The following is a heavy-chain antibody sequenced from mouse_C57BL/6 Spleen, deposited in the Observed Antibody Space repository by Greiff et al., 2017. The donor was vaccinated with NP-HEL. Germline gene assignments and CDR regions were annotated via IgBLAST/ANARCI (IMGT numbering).Heavy chain of an antibody. J-gene: IGHJ2*01. CDR2: INPNNGGT. CDR1: GYTFTDYN. Sequence: EVQLQQSGPELVKPGASVKIPCKASGYTFTDYNMDWVKQSHGKSLEWIGDINPNNGGTIYNQKFKGKATLTVDKSSSTAYMELRSLTSEDTAVYYCARGPRITTVVPYYFDYWGQGTTLTVSS. CDR3: ARGPRITTVVPYYFDY. V-gene: IGHV1-18*01. D-gene: IGHD1-1*01.